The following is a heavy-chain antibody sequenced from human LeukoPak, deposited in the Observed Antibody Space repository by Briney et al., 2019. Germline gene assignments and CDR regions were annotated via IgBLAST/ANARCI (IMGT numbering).Heavy chain of an antibody. D-gene: IGHD6-19*01. Sequence: ASVKVSCKASGYTFTGYYMHWVRQAPGQGLEWMGWINPNSGGTNYAQKFQGRVTMTRDTSISTAYMELSRLRSDGTAVYYCARLLYSSGWLVFDPWGQGTLVTVSS. CDR3: ARLLYSSGWLVFDP. CDR1: GYTFTGYY. CDR2: INPNSGGT. J-gene: IGHJ5*02. V-gene: IGHV1-2*02.